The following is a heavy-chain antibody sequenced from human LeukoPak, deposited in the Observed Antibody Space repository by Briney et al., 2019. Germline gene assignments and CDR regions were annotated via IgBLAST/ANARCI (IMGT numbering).Heavy chain of an antibody. V-gene: IGHV3-23*01. CDR1: GFTFSSSV. J-gene: IGHJ4*02. D-gene: IGHD6-6*01. Sequence: GGSLRLSCAASGFTFSSSVMSWVRQAPGKGLEWVSAITGSSGSTYYADSVKGRFTISRDNSKNTLYLQMNSLRAEDTAVYYCAKEYTSSHKYFDYWGQGTLVTVSS. CDR3: AKEYTSSHKYFDY. CDR2: ITGSSGST.